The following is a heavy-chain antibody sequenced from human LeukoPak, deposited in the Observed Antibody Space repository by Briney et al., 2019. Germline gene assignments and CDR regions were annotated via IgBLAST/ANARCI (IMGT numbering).Heavy chain of an antibody. Sequence: SETLSLTCTVSGGSISSYYWSRIRQPPGKGLEWIGYIYYSGSTNYNPSLKSRVTISVDTSKNQFSLKLSSVTAADTAVYYCARDRYSSGSFDYWGQGTLVTVSS. D-gene: IGHD3-22*01. CDR3: ARDRYSSGSFDY. CDR1: GGSISSYY. CDR2: IYYSGST. V-gene: IGHV4-59*01. J-gene: IGHJ4*02.